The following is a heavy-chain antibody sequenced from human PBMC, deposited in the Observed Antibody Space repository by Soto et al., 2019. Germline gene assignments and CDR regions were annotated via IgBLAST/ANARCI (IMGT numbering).Heavy chain of an antibody. Sequence: SETLSLTCTVSGGSISSGDYYWSWIRQPPGKGLEWIGYIYYSGSTYYNPSLKSRVTISVDTSKNQFSLKLSSVTAADTAVYYCARTTITMIVVVMNPWCDPWGQGTRVTVSS. D-gene: IGHD3-22*01. CDR1: GGSISSGDYY. CDR3: ARTTITMIVVVMNPWCDP. V-gene: IGHV4-30-4*01. J-gene: IGHJ5*02. CDR2: IYYSGST.